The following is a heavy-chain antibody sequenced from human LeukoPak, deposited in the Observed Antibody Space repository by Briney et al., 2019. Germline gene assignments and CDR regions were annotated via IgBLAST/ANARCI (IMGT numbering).Heavy chain of an antibody. Sequence: GGSLRVSCVASGFTFGRYWMSWVRQAPGKGLEWIANIKEDGSEKNYVDSVKGRFTIARDNAKNSVFLQMNSLRAEDTAVYYCARAGDNRYDSSGYPSVWGQGTLVTVSS. CDR2: IKEDGSEK. CDR1: GFTFGRYW. CDR3: ARAGDNRYDSSGYPSV. V-gene: IGHV3-7*01. J-gene: IGHJ4*02. D-gene: IGHD3-22*01.